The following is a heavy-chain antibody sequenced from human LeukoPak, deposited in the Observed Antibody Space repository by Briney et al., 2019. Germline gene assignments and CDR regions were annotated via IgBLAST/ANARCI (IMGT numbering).Heavy chain of an antibody. Sequence: GGSLRLSCVASGFTFSSYAMHWVRQAPGKGLEYVSAISSNGGSTYYANSVKGRFTISRDNSKNTLYLQMGSLRAEDMAVYYCARGTTGPWGQGTLVTVSS. CDR3: ARGTTGP. J-gene: IGHJ5*02. CDR1: GFTFSSYA. D-gene: IGHD4-11*01. V-gene: IGHV3-64*01. CDR2: ISSNGGST.